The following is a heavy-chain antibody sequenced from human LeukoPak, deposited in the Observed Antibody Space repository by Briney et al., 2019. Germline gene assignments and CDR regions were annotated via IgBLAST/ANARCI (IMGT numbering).Heavy chain of an antibody. J-gene: IGHJ6*03. V-gene: IGHV3-20*04. D-gene: IGHD3-22*01. Sequence: PGGSLRLSCAASGFTFDDYGMSWVCQAPGKGLEGVSGINWNGGSTGYADSVKGRFTISRDNAKNSLYLQMNSLRAEDTALYYCARSSSMIVVVKEIYYYYYMDVWGKGTTVTVSS. CDR2: INWNGGST. CDR1: GFTFDDYG. CDR3: ARSSSMIVVVKEIYYYYYMDV.